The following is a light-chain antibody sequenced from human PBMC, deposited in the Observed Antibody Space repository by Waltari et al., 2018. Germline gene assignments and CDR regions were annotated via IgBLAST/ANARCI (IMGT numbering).Light chain of an antibody. J-gene: IGLJ2*01. CDR1: SSNIGSNS. V-gene: IGLV1-47*01. CDR3: AVWDDNLYGVV. CDR2: RNF. Sequence: QSVLTQPPSASGAPGQRVTISCSGSSSNIGSNSVYWYQQFPGTAPRLLIYRNFQGPSWVPERFSGSQAGTSASLAISCRRSEDEADYYCAVWDDNLYGVVFGGGTKLTVL.